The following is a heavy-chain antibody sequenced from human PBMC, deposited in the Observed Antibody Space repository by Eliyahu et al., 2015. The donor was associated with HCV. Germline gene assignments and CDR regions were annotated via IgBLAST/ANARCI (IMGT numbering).Heavy chain of an antibody. CDR2: IFSNDEK. CDR1: GFSLSNARMG. Sequence: QVTLKESGPVLVKPTETLTLTCTVSGFSLSNARMGVSWIRQPPGKALEWLAHIFSNDEKSYSTSLKSRLTISKDTSKSQVVLTMTNMDPVDTATYYCARRGDGDFGYGMDVWGQGTTVTVSS. D-gene: IGHD3-3*01. CDR3: ARRGDGDFGYGMDV. J-gene: IGHJ6*02. V-gene: IGHV2-26*01.